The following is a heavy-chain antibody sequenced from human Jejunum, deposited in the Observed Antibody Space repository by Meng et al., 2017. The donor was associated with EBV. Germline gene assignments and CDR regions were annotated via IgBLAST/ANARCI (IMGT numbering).Heavy chain of an antibody. CDR1: GFTFSGHA. V-gene: IGHV3-30-3*01. Sequence: GHLVESGGGWVKRGRSLSLSVAAFGFTFSGHAMQWVRQAPGKGLKWVALISNDGNNKYYADSVKGRFTISRDNSKNTLYLQMNSLRVDDTALYYCTREWGADYWGQGTLVTVSS. J-gene: IGHJ4*02. CDR3: TREWGADY. D-gene: IGHD3-16*01. CDR2: ISNDGNNK.